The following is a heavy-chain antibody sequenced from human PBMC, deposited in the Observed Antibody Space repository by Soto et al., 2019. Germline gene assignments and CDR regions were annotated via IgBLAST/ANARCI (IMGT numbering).Heavy chain of an antibody. CDR2: ISADGAGT. CDR3: ARISSSSCTDY. J-gene: IGHJ4*02. D-gene: IGHD6-13*01. V-gene: IGHV3-23*01. CDR1: GFTFNTYA. Sequence: EVQLLESGGGLVQPGGSLRLSCAASGFTFNTYAMNWVRQALGKGLEWVSAISADGAGTYYADSVKGRFTISRDNSKNTLSLQMNSLRAEDTAIFYCARISSSSCTDYWGQGTLVTVSS.